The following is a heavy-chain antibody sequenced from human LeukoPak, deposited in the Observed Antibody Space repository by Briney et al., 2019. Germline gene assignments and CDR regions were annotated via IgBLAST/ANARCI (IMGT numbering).Heavy chain of an antibody. CDR2: IYTSGST. V-gene: IGHV4-4*07. CDR3: ARGSGVVTSYYFDY. J-gene: IGHJ4*02. CDR1: GGSISSYY. D-gene: IGHD2-8*01. Sequence: PSGTLSLTCTVSGGSISSYYWSWIRQPAGKGLGWIGRIYTSGSTNYNPSLKSRVTMSVDTSKNQFSLKLSSVTAADTAVYYCARGSGVVTSYYFDYWGQGTLVTVSS.